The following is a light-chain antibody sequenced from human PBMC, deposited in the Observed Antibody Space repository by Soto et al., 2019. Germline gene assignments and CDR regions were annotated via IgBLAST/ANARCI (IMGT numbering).Light chain of an antibody. V-gene: IGKV3-20*01. CDR2: GTS. CDR3: QHYGSSRT. Sequence: EIVLTQSPGTLSLSPGERATLSCRASQGVSSNYLAWYQQKSGQAPRLLLYGTSSRATGIPERFSGSGSGTDFTLTISRLEPEDFAVYYCQHYGSSRTFGKGTKVDIK. J-gene: IGKJ1*01. CDR1: QGVSSNY.